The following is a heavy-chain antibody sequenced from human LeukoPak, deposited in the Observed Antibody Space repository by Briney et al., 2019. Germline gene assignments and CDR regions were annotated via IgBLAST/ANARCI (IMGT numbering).Heavy chain of an antibody. CDR3: ARSDGAWEAAFDY. J-gene: IGHJ4*02. V-gene: IGHV4-34*01. D-gene: IGHD4-17*01. CDR1: GGSFSGYY. Sequence: SETLSLTCAVYGGSFSGYYWSWIRQPPGKGLEWIGEINHSGSTNYNPSLKSRVTISVDTSKNQFSLKLTSVTAADTAVYYCARSDGAWEAAFDYWGQGTLVTVSS. CDR2: INHSGST.